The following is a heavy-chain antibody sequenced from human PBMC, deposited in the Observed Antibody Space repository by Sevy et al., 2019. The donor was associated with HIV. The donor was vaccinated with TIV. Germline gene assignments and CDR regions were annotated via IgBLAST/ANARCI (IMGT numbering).Heavy chain of an antibody. D-gene: IGHD3-22*01. CDR1: GYTFTSCG. J-gene: IGHJ6*02. Sequence: ASVKVSCKASGYTFTSCGISWVRQAPGQGLEWMGWISAYNGNTNYAQKLQGRVTMTTDTSTSTAYMELRSLRSDDTAVYYCARSRDSRYYYYYGMDVWGQGTTVTVSS. V-gene: IGHV1-18*01. CDR3: ARSRDSRYYYYYGMDV. CDR2: ISAYNGNT.